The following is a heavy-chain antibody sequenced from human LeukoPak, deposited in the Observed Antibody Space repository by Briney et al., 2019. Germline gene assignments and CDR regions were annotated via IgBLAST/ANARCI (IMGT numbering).Heavy chain of an antibody. Sequence: QPGGSLRLSCAASGFTFSSYGMSWVRQAPGKGLEWVSAISGSGGSTYYADSVKGRFTISRDNSKNTLYLQMNSLRAEDTAVYYCAKGGYDSSGYYYPSNWFDPWGQGTLVTVSS. CDR3: AKGGYDSSGYYYPSNWFDP. CDR2: ISGSGGST. D-gene: IGHD3-22*01. J-gene: IGHJ5*02. CDR1: GFTFSSYG. V-gene: IGHV3-23*01.